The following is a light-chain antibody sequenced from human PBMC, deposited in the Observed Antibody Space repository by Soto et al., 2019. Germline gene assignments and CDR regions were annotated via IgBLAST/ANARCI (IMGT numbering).Light chain of an antibody. J-gene: IGKJ5*01. Sequence: DIQMTQSPSSLSASMGDRVTITCRASQSISKYLNWYQQQPGKAPKLLIYAASTLQSGVPSRFSGRGSGTDFTLTISSLQPEDFATYYCQQTHSNFPITFGQGTRLDIK. CDR1: QSISKY. V-gene: IGKV1-39*01. CDR2: AAS. CDR3: QQTHSNFPIT.